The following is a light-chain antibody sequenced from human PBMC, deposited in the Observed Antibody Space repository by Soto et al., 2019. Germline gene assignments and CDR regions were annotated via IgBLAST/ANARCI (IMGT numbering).Light chain of an antibody. Sequence: QSALAQPRSVSGSPGQSVTISCTGTNSDFGGYKYVSWYQQHPGKAPKLMIYDVSKRPSGVPDRFSGSKSGNTASLTISGLQAEDEADYFCCPYTGSYVFGTGTKVTVL. V-gene: IGLV2-11*01. CDR3: CPYTGSYV. CDR1: NSDFGGYKY. CDR2: DVS. J-gene: IGLJ1*01.